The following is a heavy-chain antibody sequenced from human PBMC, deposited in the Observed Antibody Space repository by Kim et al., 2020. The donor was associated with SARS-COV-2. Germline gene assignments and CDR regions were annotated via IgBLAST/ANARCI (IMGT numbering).Heavy chain of an antibody. Sequence: SETLSLTCAVSGGSISSSNWWSWVRQPPGKGLEWIGEIYHSGSTNYNPSLKSRVTISVDKSKNQFSLKLSSVSAADTAVYYCASMRSSSWNAPDYYYYGMDVWGQGTTVTVSS. CDR2: IYHSGST. D-gene: IGHD6-13*01. CDR1: GGSISSSNW. V-gene: IGHV4-4*02. J-gene: IGHJ6*02. CDR3: ASMRSSSWNAPDYYYYGMDV.